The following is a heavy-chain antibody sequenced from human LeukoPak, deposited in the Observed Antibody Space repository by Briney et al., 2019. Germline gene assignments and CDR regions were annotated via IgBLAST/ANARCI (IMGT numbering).Heavy chain of an antibody. V-gene: IGHV3-33*01. CDR3: ATDVTGTAAFDS. J-gene: IGHJ4*02. CDR2: IWYDGSNK. D-gene: IGHD1-1*01. Sequence: GGSLRLSCAASGFTFSSYGMHWVRQAPGKGLEWVAVIWYDGSNKYYADSVKGRFTIPRDNSKNTLYLQMNSLRAEDTAVYYCATDVTGTAAFDSWGQGTLVTVSS. CDR1: GFTFSSYG.